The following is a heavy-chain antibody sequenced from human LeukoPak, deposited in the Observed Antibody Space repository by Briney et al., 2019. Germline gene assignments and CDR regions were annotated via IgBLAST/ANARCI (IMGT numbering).Heavy chain of an antibody. V-gene: IGHV1-69*13. CDR3: ARGTVTLVDY. CDR2: IIPIFGTA. J-gene: IGHJ4*02. D-gene: IGHD4-17*01. CDR1: GGTFSSYA. Sequence: GASVKVSCKASGGTFSSYAISWVRQAPGEALEWMGGIIPIFGTANYAQKFQGRVTITADESTSTAYMELSSLRSEDTAVYYCARGTVTLVDYWGQGTLVTVSS.